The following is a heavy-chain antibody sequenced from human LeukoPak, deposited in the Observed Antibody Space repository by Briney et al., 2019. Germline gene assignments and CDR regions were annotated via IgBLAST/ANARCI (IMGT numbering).Heavy chain of an antibody. V-gene: IGHV3-66*01. CDR2: IDSGGRT. CDR1: GFTVNSND. Sequence: PGGSLRLSCAASGFTVNSNDMSWVRQAPGRGLEWVSVIDSGGRTYYADSVKARFTISRDNSKNTLYLQMNSLRAEDTAVYYCARSRQRWLQYFDYWGQGTLVTVSS. D-gene: IGHD5-24*01. J-gene: IGHJ4*02. CDR3: ARSRQRWLQYFDY.